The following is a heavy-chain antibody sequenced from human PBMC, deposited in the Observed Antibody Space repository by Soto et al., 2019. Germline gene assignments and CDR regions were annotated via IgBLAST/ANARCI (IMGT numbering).Heavy chain of an antibody. Sequence: ALRLSCAASGFTFSSYAMSWVRQAPGKGLEWVSAISGSGGSTYYADSVKGRFTISRDNSKNTLYLQMNSLRAEDTAVYYCAKAPYSSSANWFDPWGQGTLVTVSS. D-gene: IGHD6-6*01. CDR3: AKAPYSSSANWFDP. V-gene: IGHV3-23*01. CDR2: ISGSGGST. CDR1: GFTFSSYA. J-gene: IGHJ5*02.